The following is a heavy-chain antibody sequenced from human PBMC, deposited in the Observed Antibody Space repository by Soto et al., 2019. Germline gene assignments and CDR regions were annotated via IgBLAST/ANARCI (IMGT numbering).Heavy chain of an antibody. V-gene: IGHV3-48*02. CDR2: ISSSSATI. J-gene: IGHJ4*02. Sequence: EVQLVESGGGLVQPGGSLRLSCAASGFTFSSYGMNWVRQAPGKGLAWVSYISSSSATIQYADSVKGRFTISRDNAKNSLYLQMNSLRDEDTAVHYCARGGAARPDYWGQGTLVTVSS. CDR1: GFTFSSYG. CDR3: ARGGAARPDY. D-gene: IGHD6-6*01.